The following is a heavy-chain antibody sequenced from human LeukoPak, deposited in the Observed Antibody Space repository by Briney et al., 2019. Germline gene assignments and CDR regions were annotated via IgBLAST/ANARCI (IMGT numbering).Heavy chain of an antibody. D-gene: IGHD3-3*01. J-gene: IGHJ3*02. V-gene: IGHV3-73*01. CDR1: GFTFSGSA. Sequence: PGGSPRLSCAASGFTFSGSAMHWVRQASGKGLEWVGRIRSKANSYATAYAASVKRRFTISRDDSKNTAYLQMNSLKTEDTAVYYCLTIFRHAFDIWGQGTMVTVSS. CDR3: LTIFRHAFDI. CDR2: IRSKANSYAT.